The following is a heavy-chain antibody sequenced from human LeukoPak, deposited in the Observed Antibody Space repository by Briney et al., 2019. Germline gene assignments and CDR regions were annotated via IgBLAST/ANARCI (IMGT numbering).Heavy chain of an antibody. CDR2: ITYIDGST. CDR3: ARGPPVTSDAFDI. V-gene: IGHV3-23*01. CDR1: GFTFSSYA. D-gene: IGHD4-17*01. J-gene: IGHJ3*02. Sequence: GGSLRLSCAASGFTFSSYAMSWVRQAPGKGLEWVSGITYIDGSTYYADSVKGRFTISRDNAKNSLYLQMNSLRAEDTAVYYCARGPPVTSDAFDIWGQGTMVTVSS.